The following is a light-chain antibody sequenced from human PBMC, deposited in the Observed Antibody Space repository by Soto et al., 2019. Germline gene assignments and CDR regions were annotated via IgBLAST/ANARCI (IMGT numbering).Light chain of an antibody. Sequence: QSALTQPASVSGSPGQSITISCTGTSFDVGAYNNVSWYQQHPGKAPKLMLYEVSNRPSGVSNRFSGSKSGNTASLTISGLQAEDEADYYCSSYRGSSTYVFGTGTKLTVL. J-gene: IGLJ1*01. V-gene: IGLV2-14*01. CDR3: SSYRGSSTYV. CDR2: EVS. CDR1: SFDVGAYNN.